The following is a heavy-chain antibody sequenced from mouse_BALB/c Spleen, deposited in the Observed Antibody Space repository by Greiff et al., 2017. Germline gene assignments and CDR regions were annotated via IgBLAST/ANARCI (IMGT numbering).Heavy chain of an antibody. CDR2: INPYNDGT. Sequence: VHVKQSGPELVKPGASVKMSCKASGYTFTSYVMHWVKQKPGQGLEWIGYINPYNDGTKYNEKFKGKATLTSDKSSSTAYMELSSLTSEDSAVYYCARDYGSIYWYFDVWGAGTTVTVSS. J-gene: IGHJ1*01. CDR1: GYTFTSYV. D-gene: IGHD1-1*01. V-gene: IGHV1-14*01. CDR3: ARDYGSIYWYFDV.